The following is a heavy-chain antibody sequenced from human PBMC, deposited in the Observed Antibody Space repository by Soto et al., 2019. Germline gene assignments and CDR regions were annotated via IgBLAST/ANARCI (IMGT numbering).Heavy chain of an antibody. CDR2: ISGSGGST. V-gene: IGHV3-23*01. CDR1: GFTFSSYA. D-gene: IGHD3-3*01. Sequence: EVQLLESGGGLVQPGGSLRLSCAASGFTFSSYAMSWVRQAPGKGLEWVSAISGSGGSTYYADSVKGRFTISRDNSKNTLYLQINSLRAEDTAVYYCAKEKIEGYYDFWSGYYPTCWFDPWGQGTLVTVSS. J-gene: IGHJ5*02. CDR3: AKEKIEGYYDFWSGYYPTCWFDP.